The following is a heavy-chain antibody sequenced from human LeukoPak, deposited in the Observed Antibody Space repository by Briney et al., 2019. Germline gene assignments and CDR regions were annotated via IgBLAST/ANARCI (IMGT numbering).Heavy chain of an antibody. CDR2: IGSSGGSR. CDR3: AREDGDAFDI. CDR1: GFTFSSYE. D-gene: IGHD5-24*01. Sequence: PGGSLRLSCAASGFTFSSYEMDWVRRAPGKGLEWVSYIGSSGGSRYYADSVKGRFTSSRDNAKNSLYLQMNSLRDEDTAVYYCAREDGDAFDIWGQGTVVSVSS. V-gene: IGHV3-48*03. J-gene: IGHJ3*02.